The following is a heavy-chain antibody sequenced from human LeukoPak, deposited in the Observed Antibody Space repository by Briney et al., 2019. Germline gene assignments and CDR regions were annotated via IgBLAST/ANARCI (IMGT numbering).Heavy chain of an antibody. D-gene: IGHD2-15*01. CDR3: ARERCSGGSCYSYYYYGMDV. J-gene: IGHJ6*02. CDR2: TNPNSGGT. Sequence: ASVKVSCKASGYTFTGYYMHWVRQAPGQGLEWMGWTNPNSGGTNYAQKFQGRVTMTRDTSISTAYMELSRLRSDDTAVYYCARERCSGGSCYSYYYYGMDVWGQGTTVTVSS. V-gene: IGHV1-2*02. CDR1: GYTFTGYY.